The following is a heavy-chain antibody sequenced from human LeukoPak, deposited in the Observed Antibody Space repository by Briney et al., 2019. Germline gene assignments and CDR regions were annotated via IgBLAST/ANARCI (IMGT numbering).Heavy chain of an antibody. CDR1: GYTFTGYY. CDR3: ARDLGGSNPYYYYYMDV. Sequence: GASVKVSCKASGYTFTGYYMHWVRQAPGQGLEWMGWINPNSGGTNYAQKFQGRVTMTRDTSISTAYMELSRLRSGDTAVYYCARDLGGSNPYYYYYMDVWGKGTTVTVSS. J-gene: IGHJ6*03. CDR2: INPNSGGT. V-gene: IGHV1-2*02. D-gene: IGHD1-26*01.